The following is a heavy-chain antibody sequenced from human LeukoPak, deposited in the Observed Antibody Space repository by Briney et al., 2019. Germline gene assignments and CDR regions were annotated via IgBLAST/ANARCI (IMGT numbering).Heavy chain of an antibody. D-gene: IGHD1-26*01. V-gene: IGHV3-30*18. Sequence: GGSLRLSCAASGFSFSSYGMHWVRQTPGKGLEWLAVISYDGSDKYYVDSVKGRFTISRDNSKNTLYLQMNSLRPDDTAVYHCAKDLRGSPTIDYWGQGTLVTVFS. CDR3: AKDLRGSPTIDY. CDR2: ISYDGSDK. CDR1: GFSFSSYG. J-gene: IGHJ4*02.